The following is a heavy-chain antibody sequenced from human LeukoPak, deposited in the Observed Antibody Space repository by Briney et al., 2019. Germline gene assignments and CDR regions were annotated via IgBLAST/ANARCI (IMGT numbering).Heavy chain of an antibody. V-gene: IGHV4-4*02. CDR1: LDSTTSNF. D-gene: IGHD1-14*01. J-gene: IGHJ4*02. CDR2: IHRSGSP. Sequence: SEPLSLTCTVSLDSTTSNFWRWVRQPPGKGLEWIGEIHRSGSPNYNPSLQSRVTISIDRSRNQIALELSPVTAADTAVYHCAREILGGFNPGAYWGQGTLVTVSS. CDR3: AREILGGFNPGAY.